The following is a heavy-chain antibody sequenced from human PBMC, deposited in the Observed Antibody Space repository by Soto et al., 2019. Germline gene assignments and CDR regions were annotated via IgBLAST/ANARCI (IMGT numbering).Heavy chain of an antibody. CDR3: ARGWVSGSYYDY. J-gene: IGHJ4*02. CDR1: GGSVSSGSYY. D-gene: IGHD3-10*01. V-gene: IGHV4-61*01. Sequence: SETLSLTCTVSGGSVSSGSYYWSWIRQPPGKGLEWIGYIYYSGSTNYNTSLKSRVTISVDTSKNQFSLKLSSVTAADTAVYYCARGWVSGSYYDYWGQGTLVTVS. CDR2: IYYSGST.